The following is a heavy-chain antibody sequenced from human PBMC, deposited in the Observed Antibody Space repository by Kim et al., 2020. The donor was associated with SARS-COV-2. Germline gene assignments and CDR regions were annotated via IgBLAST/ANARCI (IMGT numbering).Heavy chain of an antibody. V-gene: IGHV5-51*01. CDR1: GYFFTTYW. CDR2: IYPGDSEI. J-gene: IGHJ5*01. D-gene: IGHD2-2*01. CDR3: VRKMPTNWFDS. Sequence: GESLKISCKASGYFFTTYWIGWVRQMPDKGLEWMAIIYPGDSEITYSPSFQGHVTISVDKSINTAYLQWSGVKPSDSATYYCVRKMPTNWFDSWGQGTLVTVSS.